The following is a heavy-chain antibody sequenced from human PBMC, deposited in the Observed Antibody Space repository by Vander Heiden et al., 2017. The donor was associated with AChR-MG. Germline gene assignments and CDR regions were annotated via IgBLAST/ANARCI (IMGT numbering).Heavy chain of an antibody. J-gene: IGHJ3*02. CDR1: GGSIKSYY. CDR2: ISDSGGT. Sequence: QVQLQESGPGLVKPSETLSLTCAVSGGSIKSYYWTWIRQPPGKRLEWIGYISDSGGTNYNPSLKSRATISVDTSKNQFSLKVTSVTAADTAIYYCARKPWRHAFDIWGQGTVVTVSS. V-gene: IGHV4-59*13. CDR3: ARKPWRHAFDI.